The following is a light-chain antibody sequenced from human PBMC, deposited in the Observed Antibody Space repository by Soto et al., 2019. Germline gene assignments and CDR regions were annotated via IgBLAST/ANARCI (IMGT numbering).Light chain of an antibody. CDR1: QSIRTS. J-gene: IGKJ3*01. CDR3: QQYDNLPL. Sequence: EVVLTQSPATLALSPGERATLSCRASQSIRTSLAWYQQKPGQAPRLVIFDASNRAYGVPDRFSGSGSGTDFTLTISSLQTEDIATYYCQQYDNLPLFGPGTKADIK. CDR2: DAS. V-gene: IGKV3-11*01.